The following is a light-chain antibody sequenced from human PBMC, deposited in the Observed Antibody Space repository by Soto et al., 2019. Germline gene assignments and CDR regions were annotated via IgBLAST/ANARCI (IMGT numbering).Light chain of an antibody. J-gene: IGKJ4*01. CDR2: AAY. CDR3: QQTYSIPLT. CDR1: QSINSY. V-gene: IGKV1-39*01. Sequence: DIQMTQSPSSLSASVGDSVTITCXASQSINSYLNWYQQKPGRAPKLLIYAAYNLQSGVPSRFSGSGSGTDFTLAISALQPDDFATYFCQQTYSIPLTFGGGAKVDIK.